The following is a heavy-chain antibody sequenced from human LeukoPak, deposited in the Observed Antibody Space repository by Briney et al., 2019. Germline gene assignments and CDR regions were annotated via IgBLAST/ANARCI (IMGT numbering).Heavy chain of an antibody. J-gene: IGHJ4*02. D-gene: IGHD3-10*01. CDR2: IYTSGST. CDR3: ARVPLGYGSGSFSFDY. V-gene: IGHV4-4*07. CDR1: GGSISSYY. Sequence: PSETLSLTCTVSGGSISSYYWSWIRQPAGKGLEWIGRIYTSGSTNYNPSLKSRVTMSVDTSKNQFSLKLSSVTAADTAVYYCARVPLGYGSGSFSFDYWGQGTLVTVSS.